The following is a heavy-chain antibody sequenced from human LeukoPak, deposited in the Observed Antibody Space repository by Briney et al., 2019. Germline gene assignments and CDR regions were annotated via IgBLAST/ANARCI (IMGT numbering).Heavy chain of an antibody. CDR1: GYTFTGYY. D-gene: IGHD6-13*01. Sequence: GASVKVSCKASGYTFTGYYMHWVRQAPGRGLEWMGWINPNSGGTNYAQKFQGRVTMTRDTSISTAYMELSRLRSDDTAVHYCARAPYSSSWYIRRRGGAFDIWGQGTMVTVSS. CDR2: INPNSGGT. CDR3: ARAPYSSSWYIRRRGGAFDI. J-gene: IGHJ3*02. V-gene: IGHV1-2*02.